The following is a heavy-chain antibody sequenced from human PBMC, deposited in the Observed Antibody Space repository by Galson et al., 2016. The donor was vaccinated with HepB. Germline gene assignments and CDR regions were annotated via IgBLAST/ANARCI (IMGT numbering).Heavy chain of an antibody. CDR1: GGTFITHA. V-gene: IGHV1-69*13. Sequence: SVKVSCKAFGGTFITHAINWVRQAPGQGLEWMGTIIPNFGTTDYAQKLQGRVTITADESTDTAYMELSGLRSEDTAVYYYAHTYGRSGDSLTFDYWGQGTLVTVSS. D-gene: IGHD2-15*01. CDR3: AHTYGRSGDSLTFDY. CDR2: IIPNFGTT. J-gene: IGHJ4*02.